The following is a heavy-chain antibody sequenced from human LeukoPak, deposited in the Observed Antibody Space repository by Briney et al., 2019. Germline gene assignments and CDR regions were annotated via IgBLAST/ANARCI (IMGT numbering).Heavy chain of an antibody. J-gene: IGHJ4*02. D-gene: IGHD2-15*01. CDR1: GGSISSGGYS. V-gene: IGHV4-30-2*01. CDR2: IYHSGST. CDR3: ARAGYCSGGSCYSVPIDY. Sequence: SETLSLTCAVSGGSISSGGYSWSWIRQPPGKGLEWIGYIYHSGSTYYNPSLKSRVTISVDRSKNQFSLKLSSVTAADTAVYYCARAGYCSGGSCYSVPIDYWGQGTLVTVSS.